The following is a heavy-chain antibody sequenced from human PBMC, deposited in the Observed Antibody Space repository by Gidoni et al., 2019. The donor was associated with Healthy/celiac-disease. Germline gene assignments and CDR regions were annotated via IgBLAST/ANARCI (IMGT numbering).Heavy chain of an antibody. CDR2: IYYSGST. V-gene: IGHV4-39*07. CDR3: ASLGRGIAVAGYYFDY. J-gene: IGHJ4*02. Sequence: QLQLQESGPGLVKPSETLSLTCTVSGGSISSSSYYWGWIRQHPGKGLEWIGSIYYSGSTYYNPSLKSRVTISVDTSKNQFSLNLSSVTAADTAVYYCASLGRGIAVAGYYFDYWGQGTLVTVSS. CDR1: GGSISSSSYY. D-gene: IGHD6-19*01.